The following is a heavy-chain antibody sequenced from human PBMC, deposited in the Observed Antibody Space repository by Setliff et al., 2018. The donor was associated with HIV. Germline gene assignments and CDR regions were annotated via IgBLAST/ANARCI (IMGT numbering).Heavy chain of an antibody. CDR3: AKDRNPWDSSYYMDV. D-gene: IGHD1-26*01. CDR1: GFTFTGYW. Sequence: GGSLRLSCAASGFTFTGYWMYWVRQAPGKGLEWVAVIWYDGSNKYYEDSVQGRFTISRNNSKNTLYLQMNSLRAEDTAVYHCAKDRNPWDSSYYMDVWGKGTTVTVSS. J-gene: IGHJ6*03. CDR2: IWYDGSNK. V-gene: IGHV3-33*06.